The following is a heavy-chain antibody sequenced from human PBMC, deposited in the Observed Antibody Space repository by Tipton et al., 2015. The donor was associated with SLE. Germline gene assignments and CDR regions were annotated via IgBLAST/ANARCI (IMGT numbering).Heavy chain of an antibody. D-gene: IGHD3-10*01. CDR3: AREAVMVRGVSDAFDI. CDR1: GDSISSTKW. Sequence: TLSLTCAISGDSISSTKWWTWVRQAPGKGLEWIGEINHSGSTNYNPSLKSRVTISVDKSKNQFSLKLSSVTAADTAVYYCAREAVMVRGVSDAFDIWGQGTMVTVSS. CDR2: INHSGST. V-gene: IGHV4-4*02. J-gene: IGHJ3*02.